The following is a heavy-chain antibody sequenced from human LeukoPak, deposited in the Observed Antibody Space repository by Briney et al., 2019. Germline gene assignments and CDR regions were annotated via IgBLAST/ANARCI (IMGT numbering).Heavy chain of an antibody. J-gene: IGHJ5*02. CDR3: ARANSNYLNWFDP. CDR2: ISAYNGNT. CDR1: GYTFTSYG. V-gene: IGHV1-18*01. D-gene: IGHD4-11*01. Sequence: ASVQVSCKASGYTFTSYGISWVRQAPGQGLEWMGWISAYNGNTNYAQKLQGRVTMTTDTSTSTAYMELRSLRSDDTAVYYCARANSNYLNWFDPWGQATMVSVSS.